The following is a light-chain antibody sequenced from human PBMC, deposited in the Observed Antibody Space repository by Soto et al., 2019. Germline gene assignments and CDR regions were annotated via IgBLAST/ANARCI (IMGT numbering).Light chain of an antibody. CDR3: AAWDDSLSGPV. J-gene: IGLJ2*01. Sequence: QPVLTQPPSASGTPGQRVTISCSGSSSNIGSNYVYWYQQLPGTAPKLLIYRNNQRPSGVPDRFSGSKSGTSASLAISGLRSADEADYYCAAWDDSLSGPVFGGGTKVTVL. CDR1: SSNIGSNY. V-gene: IGLV1-47*01. CDR2: RNN.